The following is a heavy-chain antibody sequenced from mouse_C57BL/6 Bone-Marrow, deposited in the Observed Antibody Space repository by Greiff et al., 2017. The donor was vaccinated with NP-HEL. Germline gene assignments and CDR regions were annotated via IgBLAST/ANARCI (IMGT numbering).Heavy chain of an antibody. D-gene: IGHD3-3*01. J-gene: IGHJ1*03. Sequence: QVQLQQPGAELVKPGASVKLSCKASGYTFTSYWMHWVKQRPGRGLEWIGRIDPNSGGTKYNEKFKSKATLTVDKPSSTAYMQLSSLTSEDSAVYYCARPPRDRYWYFDVWGTGTTVTVSS. V-gene: IGHV1-72*01. CDR1: GYTFTSYW. CDR3: ARPPRDRYWYFDV. CDR2: IDPNSGGT.